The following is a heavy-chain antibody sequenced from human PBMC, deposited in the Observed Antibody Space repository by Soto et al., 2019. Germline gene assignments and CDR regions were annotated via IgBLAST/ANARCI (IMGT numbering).Heavy chain of an antibody. CDR1: GASVNVHY. J-gene: IGHJ5*02. V-gene: IGHV4-59*02. D-gene: IGHD3-16*01. Sequence: QVQLQESGPGQAKPSETLSLTCSVSGASVNVHYWNWVRQSPGKGLEWIGYVYYSGTTNYNPSFPSRVAISKDTSKNQISLRLTSVTAADTAIYFCARETRGGLDTWGQGTLVTVSS. CDR3: ARETRGGLDT. CDR2: VYYSGTT.